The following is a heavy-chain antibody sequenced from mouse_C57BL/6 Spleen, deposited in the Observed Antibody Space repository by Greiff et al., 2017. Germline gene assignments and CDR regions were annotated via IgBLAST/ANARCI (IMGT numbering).Heavy chain of an antibody. V-gene: IGHV5-9-1*02. Sequence: EVKLVESGAGLVKPGGSLKLSCAASGFTFSSYAMSWVRQTPEKRLEWVAYISSGGDYIYYADTVKGRFTISRDNARNTLYLQMSSLKSEDTAMYYCTRVTTVVAYYFDYWGQGTTLTVSS. CDR2: ISSGGDYI. D-gene: IGHD1-1*01. CDR3: TRVTTVVAYYFDY. CDR1: GFTFSSYA. J-gene: IGHJ2*01.